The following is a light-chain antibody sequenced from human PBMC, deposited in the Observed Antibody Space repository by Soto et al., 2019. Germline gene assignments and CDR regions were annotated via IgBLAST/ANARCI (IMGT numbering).Light chain of an antibody. CDR3: QQFHTYSTWT. J-gene: IGKJ1*01. CDR2: KAS. CDR1: QSISDW. Sequence: DIQMTQSPSGLSASVGDRVTITCRASQSISDWLAWYQQKPGKAPKLLIYKASSLHSGVPSRFSGSGSGTEFTLTISSLQPDDFATYYCQQFHTYSTWTVGQGTKVDI. V-gene: IGKV1-5*03.